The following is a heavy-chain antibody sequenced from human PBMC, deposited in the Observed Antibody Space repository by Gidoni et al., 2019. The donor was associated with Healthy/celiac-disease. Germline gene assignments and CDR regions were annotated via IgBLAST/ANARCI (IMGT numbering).Heavy chain of an antibody. CDR1: GGSISSSSYY. D-gene: IGHD3-22*01. CDR3: ARRPSTHLYYYDTSAYYYFDY. CDR2: VYYSGST. Sequence: QLQLQESGPGPVQPSETLSLPCTVPGGSISSSSYYWGWIRQPPGKGLEWIGSVYYSGSTYYNPSLESRVAISVDTSKNQFSLKLTSVTAADTAMYYCARRPSTHLYYYDTSAYYYFDYWAREPWSPSPQ. J-gene: IGHJ4*02. V-gene: IGHV4-39*01.